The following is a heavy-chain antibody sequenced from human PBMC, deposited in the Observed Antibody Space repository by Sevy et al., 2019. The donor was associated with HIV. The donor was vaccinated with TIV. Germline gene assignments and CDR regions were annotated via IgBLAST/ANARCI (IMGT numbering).Heavy chain of an antibody. Sequence: ASVKVSCKASGYTFSSYGITWVRQAPGQGLEYMGWISNYNSNRKSAQKFQDRVTMTTDTSTSTAYMELRSLTKDDTXXXXXXXXXXXXXXXXVWFDPWGQGTLVTVSS. CDR3: XXXXXXXXXXXVWFDP. V-gene: IGHV1-18*01. J-gene: IGHJ5*02. CDR2: ISNYNSNR. CDR1: GYTFSSYG.